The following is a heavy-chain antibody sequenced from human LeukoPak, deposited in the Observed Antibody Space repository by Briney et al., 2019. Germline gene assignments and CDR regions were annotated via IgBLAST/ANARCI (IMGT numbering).Heavy chain of an antibody. V-gene: IGHV4-34*01. CDR3: ATLSITMIVVDY. D-gene: IGHD3-22*01. Sequence: PSETLSLTCAVYGGSFSGYYWSWIRQPPGKGLEWIGEINHSGSTNYNPSLKSRVTISVDTSKNQFSLKLSSVTAADTAVYYCATLSITMIVVDYWGQGTLVTVSS. CDR1: GGSFSGYY. J-gene: IGHJ4*02. CDR2: INHSGST.